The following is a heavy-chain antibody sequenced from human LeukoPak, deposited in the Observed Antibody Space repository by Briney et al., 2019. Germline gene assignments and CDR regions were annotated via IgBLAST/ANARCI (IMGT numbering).Heavy chain of an antibody. D-gene: IGHD1-7*01. CDR2: INYSEST. J-gene: IGHJ6*03. CDR3: ARGISSGTRYYYYYMDV. CDR1: SGSFIGYY. V-gene: IGHV4-34*01. Sequence: SETLSLTCAVDSGSFIGYYWTWLRQPPGKGLEWIGEINYSESTNYNPSLKSRVTISVDTSKNHFSLNLSSVTAADTAVYYCARGISSGTRYYYYYMDVWGKGTTVTVPS.